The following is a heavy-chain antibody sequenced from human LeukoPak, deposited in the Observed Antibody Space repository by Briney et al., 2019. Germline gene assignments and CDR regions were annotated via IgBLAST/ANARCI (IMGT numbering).Heavy chain of an antibody. J-gene: IGHJ3*02. D-gene: IGHD6-19*01. Sequence: SGGSLRLSCAASGFTFGGYWMTWVRQAPGKGLEWVANIKGDGSEKRYVGSVKGRFTISRDNAKNSLYLQMNSLRADDTAVYYCAREFNIAVAGIYTGFDIWGQGTMVTVSS. CDR3: AREFNIAVAGIYTGFDI. CDR2: IKGDGSEK. CDR1: GFTFGGYW. V-gene: IGHV3-7*03.